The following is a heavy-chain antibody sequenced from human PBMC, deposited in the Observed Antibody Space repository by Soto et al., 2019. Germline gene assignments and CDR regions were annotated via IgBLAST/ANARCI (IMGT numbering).Heavy chain of an antibody. CDR2: IIPIFGTA. D-gene: IGHD1-20*01. J-gene: IGHJ4*02. Sequence: ASVKVSCKASGGTFSSYAISWVRQAPGQGLEWMGGIIPIFGTANYAQKFQGRVTTTADESTSTAYMELSSLRSEDTAVYYCARDNGERRAYNWNDADDYWGQGTLVTVSS. V-gene: IGHV1-69*13. CDR1: GGTFSSYA. CDR3: ARDNGERRAYNWNDADDY.